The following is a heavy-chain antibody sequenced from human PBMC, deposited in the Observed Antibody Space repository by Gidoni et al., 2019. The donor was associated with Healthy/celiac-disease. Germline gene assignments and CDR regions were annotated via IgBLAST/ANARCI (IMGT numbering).Heavy chain of an antibody. V-gene: IGHV3-74*01. CDR2: INSDGSST. CDR3: ARGPDIVVVVAATAYVVDY. D-gene: IGHD2-15*01. J-gene: IGHJ4*02. CDR1: GFTFSSYW. Sequence: EVQLVESGGGLVQPGGSLRLSCAASGFTFSSYWMHWVRQAPGKGLVWVSRINSDGSSTSYADSVKGRFTISRDNAKNTLYLQMNSLRAEDTAVYYCARGPDIVVVVAATAYVVDYWGQGTLVTVSS.